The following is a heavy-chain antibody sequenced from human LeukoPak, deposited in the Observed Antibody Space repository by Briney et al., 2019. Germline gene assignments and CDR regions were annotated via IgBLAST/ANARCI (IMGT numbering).Heavy chain of an antibody. CDR3: AKDLRTYCSGGSCYLNWFDP. J-gene: IGHJ5*02. V-gene: IGHV3-23*01. Sequence: PGGSLRLSCAASGFIFSSYAMTWVRQAPGKGPEWVSVVSGSGDNTYYADSVKGRLTIPRDNSKNTLYLQMNSLRAEDTAVYYCAKDLRTYCSGGSCYLNWFDPWGQGTLVTVSS. CDR2: VSGSGDNT. D-gene: IGHD2-15*01. CDR1: GFIFSSYA.